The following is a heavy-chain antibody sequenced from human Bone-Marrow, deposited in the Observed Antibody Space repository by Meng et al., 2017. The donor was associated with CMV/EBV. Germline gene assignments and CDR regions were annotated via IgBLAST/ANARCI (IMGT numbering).Heavy chain of an antibody. J-gene: IGHJ4*02. V-gene: IGHV3-21*06. CDR1: GFTFSPYS. CDR3: GSQEGGY. Sequence: SCVGSGFTFSPYSMNWVRQAPGKGLEWVSSISTSSSYIHYADSVTGRFTISRDNAKNTLYLQMNSLRAEDTAVYYCGSQEGGYWGQGTLVTVSS. D-gene: IGHD3-16*01. CDR2: ISTSSSYI.